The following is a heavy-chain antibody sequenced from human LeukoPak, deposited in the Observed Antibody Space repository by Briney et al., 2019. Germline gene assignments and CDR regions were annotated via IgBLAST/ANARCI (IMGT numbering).Heavy chain of an antibody. CDR2: IYYTGST. CDR1: GGSISSSSYH. V-gene: IGHV4-39*01. Sequence: SETLSLTCTVSGGSISSSSYHWGWIRQPPGKGLEWIGSIYYTGSTYYNPSLKSRVTISVDTSKNQFSLKLSSVTAADTAVYYCARRAYSSSPLFDYWGQGTLVTVSS. D-gene: IGHD6-6*01. J-gene: IGHJ4*02. CDR3: ARRAYSSSPLFDY.